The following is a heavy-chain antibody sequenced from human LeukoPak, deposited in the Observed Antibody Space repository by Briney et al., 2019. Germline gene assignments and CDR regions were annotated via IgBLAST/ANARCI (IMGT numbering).Heavy chain of an antibody. CDR2: IYTSGST. V-gene: IGHV4-4*09. CDR3: ARQYGHNDY. J-gene: IGHJ4*02. CDR1: GVSISSYY. Sequence: PSETLSLTCTVSGVSISSYYWSWLRQPPGKGLEWIGYIYTSGSTNYNPSLKSRVTISVDTSKNQFSLKLSSVTAADTAVYYCARQYGHNDYWGQGTLVTVSS. D-gene: IGHD4-17*01.